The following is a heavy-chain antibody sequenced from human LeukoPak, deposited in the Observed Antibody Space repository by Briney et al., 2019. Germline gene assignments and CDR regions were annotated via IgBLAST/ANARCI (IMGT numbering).Heavy chain of an antibody. CDR3: AELGITMIGGV. V-gene: IGHV3-48*03. D-gene: IGHD3-10*02. CDR2: ISSSGSTI. CDR1: AVTVTRYE. J-gene: IGHJ6*04. Sequence: GGTLTLSCAASAVTVTRYEMNWVRQAPGQGLEWVSYISSSGSTIYYADSVKGRFTISRDNAKNSLYLQMNSLRAEDTAVYYCAELGITMIGGVWGKGTTVTISS.